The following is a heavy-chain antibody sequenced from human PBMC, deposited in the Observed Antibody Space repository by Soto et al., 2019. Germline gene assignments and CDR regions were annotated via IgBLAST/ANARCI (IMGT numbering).Heavy chain of an antibody. Sequence: ASVKVSGKASGYTFTSYGISWVRQAPGQGLEWMGWISAYNGNTNYAQKLQGRVTMTTDTSTSTAYMELRSLRSDGTAVYYCARGGDDYGDYKSVGSNGGCGWFDPWGRGTLVTVSS. CDR2: ISAYNGNT. D-gene: IGHD4-17*01. CDR3: ARGGDDYGDYKSVGSNGGCGWFDP. CDR1: GYTFTSYG. V-gene: IGHV1-18*01. J-gene: IGHJ5*02.